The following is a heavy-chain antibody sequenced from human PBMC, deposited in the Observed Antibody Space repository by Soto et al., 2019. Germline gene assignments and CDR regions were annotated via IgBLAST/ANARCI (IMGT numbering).Heavy chain of an antibody. D-gene: IGHD3-9*01. J-gene: IGHJ4*02. CDR2: IYYSGST. V-gene: IGHV4-59*01. CDR1: GGSISSYY. Sequence: SETLSLTCTVSGGSISSYYWSWIRQPPGKGLEWIGYIYYSGSTNYNPSLKSRVTISVDTSKNQFSLKLSSVTAADTAVYYCARAHTTYYDLLTGFPIQPHFDYRGQGTLVTVS. CDR3: ARAHTTYYDLLTGFPIQPHFDY.